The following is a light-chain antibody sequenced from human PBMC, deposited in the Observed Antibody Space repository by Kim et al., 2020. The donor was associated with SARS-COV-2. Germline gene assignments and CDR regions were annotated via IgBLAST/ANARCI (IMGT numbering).Light chain of an antibody. V-gene: IGKV1-39*01. Sequence: DIQIAQSPSSLSASVGDRVTITCRASQTLTRHLNWYQHKSGKAPRLLISSTSRLQAGVPSRFSAGGSGSVFTLTISNLQPDDIATYYCQQSYSLPLTFGGGTKVDIK. CDR2: STS. CDR1: QTLTRH. J-gene: IGKJ4*01. CDR3: QQSYSLPLT.